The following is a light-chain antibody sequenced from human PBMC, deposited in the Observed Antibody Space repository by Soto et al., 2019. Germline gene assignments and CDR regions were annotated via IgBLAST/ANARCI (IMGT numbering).Light chain of an antibody. CDR2: NVY. Sequence: QSALTQPASVSGSPGQSITISCSGTSSDVGGYNHVSWYQQHPGKAPKVMIYNVYSRPSGVSSRFSGSKSGNTASLTISWLQAEDEADYYCNSYTSASTYVFGTGTKLTVL. J-gene: IGLJ1*01. CDR3: NSYTSASTYV. V-gene: IGLV2-14*01. CDR1: SSDVGGYNH.